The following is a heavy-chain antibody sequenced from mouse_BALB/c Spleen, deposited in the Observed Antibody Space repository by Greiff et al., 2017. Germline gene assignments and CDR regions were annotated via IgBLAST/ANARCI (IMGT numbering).Heavy chain of an antibody. Sequence: EVKLEESGGGLVKPGGSLKLSCAASGFTFSSYAMSWVRQTPEKRLEWVASISSGGSTYYPDSVKGRFTISRDNARNILYLQMSSLRSEDTAMYYCARSGLDAMDYWGQGTSVTVSS. D-gene: IGHD1-3*01. V-gene: IGHV5-6-5*01. J-gene: IGHJ4*01. CDR3: ARSGLDAMDY. CDR1: GFTFSSYA. CDR2: ISSGGST.